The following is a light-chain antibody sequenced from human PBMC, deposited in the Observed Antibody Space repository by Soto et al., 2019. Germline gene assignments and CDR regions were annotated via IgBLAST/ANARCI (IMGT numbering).Light chain of an antibody. J-gene: IGLJ3*02. CDR3: QSYAGNSRWV. CDR2: EVS. CDR1: GSDVGGYNY. Sequence: QSVLTQPPSASGSPEQSVTISCTGTGSDVGGYNYVSWYPQHPGKAPKVIIYEVSKRPSGVPDRFSGYKSGNTASLTVSGFQAEDEAPYYCQSYAGNSRWVFGGGTTLTVL. V-gene: IGLV2-8*01.